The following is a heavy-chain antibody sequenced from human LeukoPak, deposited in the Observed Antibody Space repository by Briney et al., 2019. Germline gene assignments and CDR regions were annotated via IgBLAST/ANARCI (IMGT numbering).Heavy chain of an antibody. D-gene: IGHD6-13*01. CDR1: GFTLSGYW. V-gene: IGHV3-7*01. CDR3: ATFSRSSSGY. Sequence: GGSLRLSCAASGFTLSGYWMSWVRQAPGKGLEWVANINRDGSDTQYVDSVKGRFTISRDNAKNSLYLQMNSLRAEDTAVYYCATFSRSSSGYWGQGSLVTVSS. CDR2: INRDGSDT. J-gene: IGHJ4*02.